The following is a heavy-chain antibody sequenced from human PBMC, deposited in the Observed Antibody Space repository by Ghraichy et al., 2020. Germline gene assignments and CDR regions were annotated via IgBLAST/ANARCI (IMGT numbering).Heavy chain of an antibody. CDR3: ASFSSWYDYYYYYMDV. CDR1: GGSISSSSYY. Sequence: SETLSLTCTVSGGSISSSSYYWGWIRQPPGKGLEWIGSIYYSGSTYYNPSLKSRVTISVDTSKNQFSLKLSSVTAADTAVYYCASFSSWYDYYYYYMDVWGKGTTVTVSS. CDR2: IYYSGST. D-gene: IGHD6-13*01. J-gene: IGHJ6*03. V-gene: IGHV4-39*01.